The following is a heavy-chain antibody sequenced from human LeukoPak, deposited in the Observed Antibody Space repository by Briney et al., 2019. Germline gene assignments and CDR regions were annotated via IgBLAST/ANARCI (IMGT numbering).Heavy chain of an antibody. J-gene: IGHJ4*02. CDR3: ARDRGGSGWYYFDY. CDR2: ISYNGTNE. V-gene: IGHV3-30-3*01. D-gene: IGHD6-19*01. Sequence: GRSLRLSCAASGFTFSIYAIHWVRQAPGKGLEWVAGISYNGTNEYYPDSLKGRFTISRDNSKNTLYLQMNSLRAGDTALYYCARDRGGSGWYYFDYWGQGTLVTVSS. CDR1: GFTFSIYA.